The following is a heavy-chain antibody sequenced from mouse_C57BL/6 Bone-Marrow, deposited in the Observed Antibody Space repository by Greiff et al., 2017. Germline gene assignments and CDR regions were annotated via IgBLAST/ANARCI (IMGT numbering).Heavy chain of an antibody. V-gene: IGHV14-4*01. J-gene: IGHJ3*01. CDR1: GFNIKDDY. CDR3: TMYYYGCRFAY. CDR2: IDPENGDT. Sequence: EVQLQQSGAELVRPGASVKLSCTASGFNIKDDYMHWVKQRPEQGLEWIGWIDPENGDTEYASKFQGKATITADTSSNTAYLQLSSLTSEDTAVFYCTMYYYGCRFAYWGQGTMVTVSA. D-gene: IGHD1-1*01.